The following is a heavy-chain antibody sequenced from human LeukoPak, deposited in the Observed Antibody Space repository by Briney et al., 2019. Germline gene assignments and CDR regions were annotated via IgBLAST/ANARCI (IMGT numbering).Heavy chain of an antibody. CDR1: GFTFSSYG. CDR2: IWYDGSNK. V-gene: IGHV3-33*01. Sequence: PGGSLRLSCAASGFTFSSYGMHWVRQAPGKGLEWVAVIWYDGSNKYYADSVKGRFTISRDNPKNTLYLQMNSLRAEDTAVYYCARDEGYYDSSGVFDYWGQGTLVTVSS. CDR3: ARDEGYYDSSGVFDY. D-gene: IGHD3-22*01. J-gene: IGHJ4*02.